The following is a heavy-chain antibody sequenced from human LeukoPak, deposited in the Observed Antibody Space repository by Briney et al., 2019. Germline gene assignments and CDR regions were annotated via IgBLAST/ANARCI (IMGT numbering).Heavy chain of an antibody. CDR2: FYYSVST. D-gene: IGHD3-22*01. Sequence: SETLSLTCTVSGGSISSGDYYWSWIRQPPGKGLEWIGYFYYSVSTYYNPSLKSRVTISVDTSKNQFSLKLSSVTAADTAVYYCARPYYYDSRIDPWGQGTLVTVSS. CDR3: ARPYYYDSRIDP. J-gene: IGHJ5*02. CDR1: GGSISSGDYY. V-gene: IGHV4-30-4*01.